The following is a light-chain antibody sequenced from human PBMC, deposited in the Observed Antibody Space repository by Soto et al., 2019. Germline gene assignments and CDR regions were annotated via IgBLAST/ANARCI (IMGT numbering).Light chain of an antibody. CDR2: EVS. J-gene: IGLJ1*01. Sequence: QSVLTQPASVSGSPGQSITISCTGTSSDVGGYNFVSWYQQHPGKAPKLMIYEVSYRPSGVSNRFSGSKSGNTASLTISGLQAEDEADYCCSSYSSSTTLVFGTGTKLTVL. V-gene: IGLV2-14*01. CDR3: SSYSSSTTLV. CDR1: SSDVGGYNF.